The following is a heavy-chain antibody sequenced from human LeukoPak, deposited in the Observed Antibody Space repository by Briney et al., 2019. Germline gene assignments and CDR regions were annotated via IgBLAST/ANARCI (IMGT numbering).Heavy chain of an antibody. CDR1: GFTFSSYA. CDR3: AKDRHAPGRYCSSTICFPFDP. J-gene: IGHJ5*02. D-gene: IGHD2-2*01. CDR2: ISGSGGST. V-gene: IGHV3-23*01. Sequence: GGSLRLSCAASGFTFSSYAMSWVRQAPGKGLEWVSGISGSGGSTYYADSVKGWFTISRDNSKSTLYLQMNSLRTEDTAVYYCAKDRHAPGRYCSSTICFPFDPWGQGTLVTVSS.